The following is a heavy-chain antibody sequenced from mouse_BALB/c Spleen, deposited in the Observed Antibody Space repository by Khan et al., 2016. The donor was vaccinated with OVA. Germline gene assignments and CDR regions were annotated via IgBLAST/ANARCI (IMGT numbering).Heavy chain of an antibody. Sequence: QVQLQESGAELAKPGASVKMSCKASGYTFTSYWMHWIKQRPGQGLEWIGYINPTSGYTDYNQKFKDKATLTADNSSSTAYMQLTSLTSDDSADYCSAGDRMDYWGQGTALTVSS. V-gene: IGHV1-7*01. CDR2: INPTSGYT. CDR3: AGDRMDY. J-gene: IGHJ2*01. CDR1: GYTFTSYW.